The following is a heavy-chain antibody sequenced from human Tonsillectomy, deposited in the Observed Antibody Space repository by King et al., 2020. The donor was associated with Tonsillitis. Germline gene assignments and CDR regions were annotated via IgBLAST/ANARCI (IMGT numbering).Heavy chain of an antibody. J-gene: IGHJ4*02. CDR1: GYSFTSNG. CDR3: ARDGLDYALFEGWTY. Sequence: QLVQSGAELKKPGASVKVSCKASGYSFTSNGISWVRQAPGQGLEWMGWISTYNGNTNYAQKLQGRVTMTTDTSTSTAYMELRSLTSDDPAVYYCARDGLDYALFEGWTYWGQGTLVTVSS. D-gene: IGHD4-17*01. CDR2: ISTYNGNT. V-gene: IGHV1-18*04.